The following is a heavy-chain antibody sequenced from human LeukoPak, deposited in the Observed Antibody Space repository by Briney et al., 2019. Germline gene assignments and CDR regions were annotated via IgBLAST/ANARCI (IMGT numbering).Heavy chain of an antibody. D-gene: IGHD3-16*02. CDR2: MIPNSGTT. Sequence: ASVKISCKASGYTFTSSDINWVRQATGQGLEWIGWMIPNSGTTGYAQKFQGRVTMTRNTSLSTAYMELHSLTSEDTAVYYCARGGYTSDGNSFDYWGQGTLVTVSS. CDR1: GYTFTSSD. CDR3: ARGGYTSDGNSFDY. J-gene: IGHJ4*02. V-gene: IGHV1-8*01.